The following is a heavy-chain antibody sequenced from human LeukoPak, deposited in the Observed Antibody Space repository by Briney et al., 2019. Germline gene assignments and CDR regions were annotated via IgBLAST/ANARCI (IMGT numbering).Heavy chain of an antibody. J-gene: IGHJ3*02. CDR1: GFTFSSYS. Sequence: PGGSLRLSCAASGFTFSSYSMNWVRQAPGKGLEWVSYISSSGSTIYYADSVKGRFTISRDNSKNTLYLQMNSLRAEDTAVYYCARVSYYPVQRAFDIWGQGTMVTVSS. V-gene: IGHV3-48*01. D-gene: IGHD3-10*01. CDR3: ARVSYYPVQRAFDI. CDR2: ISSSGSTI.